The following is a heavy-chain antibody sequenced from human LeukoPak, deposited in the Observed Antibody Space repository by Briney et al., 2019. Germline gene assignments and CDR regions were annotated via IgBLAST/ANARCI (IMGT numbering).Heavy chain of an antibody. Sequence: PSETLSLTCTGSGGSISSYYWSWIRQPPGKGLEWIGYIYYSGSTNYNPSLKSRVTISVDTSKNQFSLKLSSVTAADTAVYYCARLGITMVRGVILPDAFDIWGQGTMVTVSS. CDR3: ARLGITMVRGVILPDAFDI. V-gene: IGHV4-59*08. D-gene: IGHD3-10*01. J-gene: IGHJ3*02. CDR2: IYYSGST. CDR1: GGSISSYY.